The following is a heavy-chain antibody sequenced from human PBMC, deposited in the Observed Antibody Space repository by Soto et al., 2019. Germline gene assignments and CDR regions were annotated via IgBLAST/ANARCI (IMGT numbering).Heavy chain of an antibody. CDR1: GFTFNTYV. CDR3: ARRARTATTNWGAFDV. Sequence: EVQLLESGGGLVQPGGSLRLSCAASGFTFNTYVMNWGRQAPGKGLEWVSTISYSADKTHYADSVKCRFTISRDNSRDTLFLQINSLRADDAALYYCARRARTATTNWGAFDVWGQGTMVTVSS. V-gene: IGHV3-23*01. D-gene: IGHD1-7*01. CDR2: ISYSADKT. J-gene: IGHJ3*01.